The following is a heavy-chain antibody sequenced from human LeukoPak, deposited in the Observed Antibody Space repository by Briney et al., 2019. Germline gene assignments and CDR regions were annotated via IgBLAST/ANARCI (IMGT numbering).Heavy chain of an antibody. J-gene: IGHJ6*03. Sequence: SETLSLTCIVSGYSISSGYYWGWIRQPPGKGLEWIGSIYHSGSTYYNPSLKSRVTISVDTSKNQFSLKLSSVTAADTAVYYCARVWFRAIIYYYYMDVWGKGTTVTVSS. CDR3: ARVWFRAIIYYYYMDV. D-gene: IGHD5-24*01. CDR1: GYSISSGYY. CDR2: IYHSGST. V-gene: IGHV4-38-2*02.